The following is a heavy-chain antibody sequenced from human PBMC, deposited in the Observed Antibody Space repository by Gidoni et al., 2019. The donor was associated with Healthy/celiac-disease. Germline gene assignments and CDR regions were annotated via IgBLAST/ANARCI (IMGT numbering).Heavy chain of an antibody. Sequence: QVQLVESGGGLVKPGGSLSLSCAASGFTFSDYYMRWIRQAPGTGLEWVSYISSSSSYTNYADSVKGRFTISRDNAKNSLYLQMNSLRAEDTAVYYCARWENYYDSSGYYNGGYYYYMDVWGKGTTVTVSS. CDR3: ARWENYYDSSGYYNGGYYYYMDV. D-gene: IGHD3-22*01. CDR1: GFTFSDYY. J-gene: IGHJ6*03. V-gene: IGHV3-11*06. CDR2: ISSSSSYT.